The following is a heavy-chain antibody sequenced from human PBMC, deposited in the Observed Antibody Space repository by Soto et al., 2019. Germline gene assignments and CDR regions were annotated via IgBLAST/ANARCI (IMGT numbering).Heavy chain of an antibody. CDR1: GFTFSDYG. CDR2: IWYDGSNK. D-gene: IGHD4-17*01. V-gene: IGHV3-33*01. CDR3: VTDRMTTLTLALDY. J-gene: IGHJ4*02. Sequence: QVKLVESGGGVVQPGRSLRLSCAASGFTFSDYGMHWVRQAPGKGLEWVAVIWYDGSNKYYADSVKGRFIISRDDFKNTLYLPMNSLRAEDTALYYCVTDRMTTLTLALDYWGQGTLVTVSS.